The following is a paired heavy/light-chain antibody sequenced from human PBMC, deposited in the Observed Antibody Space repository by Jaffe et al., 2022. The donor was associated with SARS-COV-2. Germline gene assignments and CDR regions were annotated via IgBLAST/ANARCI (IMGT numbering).Heavy chain of an antibody. Sequence: QVQLQQSGPGLVKPSQTLSLTCAISGDSVSSNSAGWNWIRQSPSRGLEWLGRTYYRSKWYLDYADSVKSRMTINPDTSKNQISLQLNSVTPEDTAVYYCASGGLVRGLKGWFDPWGQGTLVTVSS. CDR2: TYYRSKWYL. CDR3: ASGGLVRGLKGWFDP. CDR1: GDSVSSNSAG. J-gene: IGHJ5*02. D-gene: IGHD3-10*01. V-gene: IGHV6-1*01.
Light chain of an antibody. CDR2: WAS. J-gene: IGKJ3*01. CDR1: QSVLYSSNNKNY. Sequence: DIVMTQSPDSLAVSLGERATINCKSSQSVLYSSNNKNYLAWYQQKPGQPPKLLIYWASTRESGVPDRFSGSGSGTDFTLTISSLQAEDVAVYYCQQSYSVPITFGPGTRVDI. CDR3: QQSYSVPIT. V-gene: IGKV4-1*01.